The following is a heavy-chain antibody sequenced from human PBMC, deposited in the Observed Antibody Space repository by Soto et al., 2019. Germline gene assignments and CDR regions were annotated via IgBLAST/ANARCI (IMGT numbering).Heavy chain of an antibody. D-gene: IGHD3-22*01. Sequence: EVQLVQSGAEVRKPGESLKISCKASGYNFPSYWIGWVRQMPGKGLEWMGIIYPGDSNTIYGPSFQGQVTISADKSISTAFLQWNSLKASDTAMYCCARRDYYSDSCHYCAFDLWGQGTLVTVSS. CDR3: ARRDYYSDSCHYCAFDL. V-gene: IGHV5-51*03. CDR1: GYNFPSYW. J-gene: IGHJ3*01. CDR2: IYPGDSNT.